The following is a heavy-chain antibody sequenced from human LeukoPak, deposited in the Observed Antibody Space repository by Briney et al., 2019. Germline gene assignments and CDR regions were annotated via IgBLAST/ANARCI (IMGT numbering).Heavy chain of an antibody. V-gene: IGHV3-48*04. D-gene: IGHD1-26*01. CDR3: ARKVQTGSHSGPFDI. Sequence: GGSLRLSCAASGFTFSSHATNWVRQAPGKGLGWISSISTDSLTIKYADFVSGQFTISRDNAEHLLFLQMNSLRAEDTAVYYCARKVQTGSHSGPFDIWGQGTLVTVSS. CDR1: GFTFSSHA. CDR2: ISTDSLTI. J-gene: IGHJ3*02.